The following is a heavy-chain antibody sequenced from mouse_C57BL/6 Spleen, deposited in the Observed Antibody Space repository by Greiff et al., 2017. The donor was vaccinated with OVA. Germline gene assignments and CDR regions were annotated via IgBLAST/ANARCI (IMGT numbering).Heavy chain of an antibody. CDR2: ISPGSGNT. Sequence: VKLQESGPELVKPGASVKISCKASGYSFTSYYIHWVKQRPGQGLEWIGWISPGSGNTKYNEKFKGKATLTADTSSSTAYMQLSSLTSEDSAVYYCARNAMDYWGQGTSVTVSS. V-gene: IGHV1-66*01. CDR3: ARNAMDY. CDR1: GYSFTSYY. J-gene: IGHJ4*01.